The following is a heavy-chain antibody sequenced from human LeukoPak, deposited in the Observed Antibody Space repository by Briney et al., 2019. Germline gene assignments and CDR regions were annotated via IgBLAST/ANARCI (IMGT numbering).Heavy chain of an antibody. CDR1: GYTLTELS. Sequence: ASVKVSCKVSGYTLTELSMHWVRQAPGKGLEWMGGFDPEDGETNYAQKFQGRVTMTEDTSTDTAYMELSSLRSEDTAVYYCATVFYQLPRFYGMDVWGQGTTVTVSS. V-gene: IGHV1-24*01. J-gene: IGHJ6*02. D-gene: IGHD2-2*01. CDR3: ATVFYQLPRFYGMDV. CDR2: FDPEDGET.